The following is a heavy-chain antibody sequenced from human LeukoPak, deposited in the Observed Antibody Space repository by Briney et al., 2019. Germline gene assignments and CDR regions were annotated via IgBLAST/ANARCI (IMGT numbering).Heavy chain of an antibody. Sequence: PGGSLRLSCAASGFTFNSYGMHWVRQAPGKGLEWEAFIRYDGSYEYYGDSVKGRFTISRDNSKTTVYLQMNSLTSEDTAVYYCAKYGGLHLHYYYNYMDIWGKGTTVTASS. CDR3: AKYGGLHLHYYYNYMDI. CDR2: IRYDGSYE. V-gene: IGHV3-30*02. CDR1: GFTFNSYG. J-gene: IGHJ6*03. D-gene: IGHD5-24*01.